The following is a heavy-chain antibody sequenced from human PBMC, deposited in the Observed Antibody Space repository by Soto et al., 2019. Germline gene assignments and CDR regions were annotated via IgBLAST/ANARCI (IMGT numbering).Heavy chain of an antibody. CDR1: GYTFTSYG. CDR2: ISAYNGNT. V-gene: IGHV1-18*01. Sequence: ASVKVSCKASGYTFTSYGISWVRQAPGQGLEWMEWISAYNGNTNYAQKLQGRVTMTTDTSTSTAYMELRSLRSDDTAVYYCARVGYDTLTGYPDAFDIWGQGTMVTVSS. J-gene: IGHJ3*02. D-gene: IGHD3-9*01. CDR3: ARVGYDTLTGYPDAFDI.